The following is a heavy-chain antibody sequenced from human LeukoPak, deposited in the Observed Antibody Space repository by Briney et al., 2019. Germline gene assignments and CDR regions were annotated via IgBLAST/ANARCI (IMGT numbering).Heavy chain of an antibody. CDR1: GFNFNIFA. Sequence: GGSLRLSCAASGFNFNIFAMTWVRQAPGKGLEWVSSICSNGGSTYYADSVKGRFTVSRDNSKNTLYLQVNSLRVDDTAVYYCARPRLALEYWGQGTLVTVSS. CDR2: ICSNGGST. CDR3: ARPRLALEY. V-gene: IGHV3-23*01. J-gene: IGHJ4*02.